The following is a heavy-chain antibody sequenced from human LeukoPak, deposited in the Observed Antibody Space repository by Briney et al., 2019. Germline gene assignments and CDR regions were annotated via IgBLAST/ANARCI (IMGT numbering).Heavy chain of an antibody. V-gene: IGHV3-49*04. Sequence: GGSLRLSCSASGFTFGDYGVSWVRQAPGKGLEWVSFIRSKGYSGTAEYAASVKGRFTISRDDSKSIAYLQMNSLKTEDTAVYYCSRGSPGDFWSGYYMDVWGKGTTVTVSS. J-gene: IGHJ6*03. CDR1: GFTFGDYG. D-gene: IGHD3-3*01. CDR3: SRGSPGDFWSGYYMDV. CDR2: IRSKGYSGTA.